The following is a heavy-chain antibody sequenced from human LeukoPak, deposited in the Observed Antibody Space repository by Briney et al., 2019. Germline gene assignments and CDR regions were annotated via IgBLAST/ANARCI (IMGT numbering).Heavy chain of an antibody. CDR2: IYYSGST. CDR1: GGSISSYY. J-gene: IGHJ3*02. Sequence: SETQSLTCTVSGGSISSYYWSWIRQPPGKGLEWIGYIYYSGSTNYNPSLKSRVTISVDTSKNQFSLKLSSVTAADTAVYYCARDGMTDAFDIWGQGTMVTVSS. V-gene: IGHV4-59*01. CDR3: ARDGMTDAFDI.